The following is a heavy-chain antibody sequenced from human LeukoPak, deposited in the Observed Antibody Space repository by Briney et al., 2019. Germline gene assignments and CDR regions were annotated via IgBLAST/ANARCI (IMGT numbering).Heavy chain of an antibody. D-gene: IGHD3-10*01. V-gene: IGHV1-8*01. CDR2: MNPNSGNT. J-gene: IGHJ6*02. CDR3: AGITMVRGVIDPDYYYGMGV. Sequence: GASVKVSCKASGYTFTSYDINWVRQATGQGLEWMGWMNPNSGNTGYAQKFQGRVTMTRNTSISTAYMELSSLRSEDTAVYYCAGITMVRGVIDPDYYYGMGVWGQGTTVTVSS. CDR1: GYTFTSYD.